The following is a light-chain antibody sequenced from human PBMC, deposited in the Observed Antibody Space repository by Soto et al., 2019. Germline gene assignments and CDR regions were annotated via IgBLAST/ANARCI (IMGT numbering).Light chain of an antibody. Sequence: QSVLAQPHSVSGSPGQSVTISCTGTSSDVGGYSYVSWYQQHPGKAPELIIYDVTERPSGVPDRFSGSKSGNTASLTISGLQAEDEADYYCCSYTGSYSYVFGIGPKVTVL. J-gene: IGLJ1*01. V-gene: IGLV2-11*01. CDR1: SSDVGGYSY. CDR2: DVT. CDR3: CSYTGSYSYV.